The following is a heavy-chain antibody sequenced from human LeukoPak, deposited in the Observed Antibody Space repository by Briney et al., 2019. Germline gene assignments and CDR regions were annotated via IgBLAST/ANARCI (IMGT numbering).Heavy chain of an antibody. CDR1: GFTFSSYS. CDR2: ISSSSSYI. Sequence: GGSLRLSCAASGFTFSSYSMNWVRQAPGKGLEWVSSISSSSSYIYYADSVKGRFTISRDNAKNSLYLQMNSLRAEDTAVYYCAKDEERSLYCYDSSGPHADWGQGTLVTVSS. D-gene: IGHD3-22*01. V-gene: IGHV3-21*04. CDR3: AKDEERSLYCYDSSGPHAD. J-gene: IGHJ4*02.